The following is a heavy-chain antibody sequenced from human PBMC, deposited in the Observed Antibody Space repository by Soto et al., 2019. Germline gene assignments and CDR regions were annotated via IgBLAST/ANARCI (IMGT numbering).Heavy chain of an antibody. J-gene: IGHJ4*02. CDR2: IYPGDSDT. D-gene: IGHD2-15*01. CDR1: VYRFSRYW. Sequence: GESLKIYCTCPVYRFSRYWVGWVRQMHGKGLEWMGIIYPGDSDTRYSPSFQGQVTSSADKSISTAYLQGSSLKASDPAMYYGARPDCRGGSCDTSYFDYGGQGTRGTVAP. CDR3: ARPDCRGGSCDTSYFDY. V-gene: IGHV5-51*01.